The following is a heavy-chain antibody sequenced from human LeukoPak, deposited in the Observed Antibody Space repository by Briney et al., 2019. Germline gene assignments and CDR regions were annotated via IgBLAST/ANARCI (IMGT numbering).Heavy chain of an antibody. V-gene: IGHV3-53*01. D-gene: IGHD4-11*01. Sequence: PGGSLRLSCAASGFTVSTNYMSWVRQAPGEGLEWISVIYSGGYTYYADSVKGRFTISRDGSKNTVYLQMNSLRAEDTALYYCAREHPYSNYYYYMDVWGKGTTVTVSS. J-gene: IGHJ6*03. CDR2: IYSGGYT. CDR1: GFTVSTNY. CDR3: AREHPYSNYYYYMDV.